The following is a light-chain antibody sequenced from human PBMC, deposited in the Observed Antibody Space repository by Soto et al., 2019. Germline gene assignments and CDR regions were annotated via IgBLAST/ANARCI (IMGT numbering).Light chain of an antibody. V-gene: IGKV3-11*01. Sequence: EIVLTQSPATVSLSPGERVTLSCRASQYVNIYLAWYQQKPGQAPRLLIYDASNRATGVPARFSGSGSGTDFTLTISSLESEDFAVYYCQQRANWPLPFGGGTKVEIK. CDR1: QYVNIY. J-gene: IGKJ4*01. CDR3: QQRANWPLP. CDR2: DAS.